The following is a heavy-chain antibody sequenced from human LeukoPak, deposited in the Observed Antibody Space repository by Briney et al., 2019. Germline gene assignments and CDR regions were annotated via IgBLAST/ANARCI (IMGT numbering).Heavy chain of an antibody. CDR2: IYFSGDT. J-gene: IGHJ4*02. Sequence: SETLFLTCTVSGDSISSGGHYWGWIRQTPGKRLEWIGNIYFSGDTSYNPSLKSRLTMSVDTSKNQLFLNLDSVTAADTAVYYCARDSGFWLYWGQGTLVTVSS. D-gene: IGHD3-22*01. CDR3: ARDSGFWLY. CDR1: GDSISSGGHY. V-gene: IGHV4-39*07.